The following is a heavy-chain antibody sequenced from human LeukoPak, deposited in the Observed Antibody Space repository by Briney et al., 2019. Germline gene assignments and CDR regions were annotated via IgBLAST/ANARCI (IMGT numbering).Heavy chain of an antibody. Sequence: SETLSLTCTVSGGSISSYYWSWIRQPPGKGLEWIGYIHCSGSTNYNPSLKSRVTMSVDTSKNQFSLKLSSVTAADTAVYYCAREHYDSSGSLFLDYWGQGTLVTVSS. V-gene: IGHV4-59*01. J-gene: IGHJ4*02. CDR1: GGSISSYY. CDR3: AREHYDSSGSLFLDY. D-gene: IGHD3-22*01. CDR2: IHCSGST.